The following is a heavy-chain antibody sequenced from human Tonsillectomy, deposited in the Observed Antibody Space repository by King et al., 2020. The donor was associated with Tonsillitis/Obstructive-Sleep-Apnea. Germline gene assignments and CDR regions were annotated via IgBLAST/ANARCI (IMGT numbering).Heavy chain of an antibody. J-gene: IGHJ4*02. CDR2: INPNSGGT. CDR1: GYTFTGYY. D-gene: IGHD2-21*02. V-gene: IGHV1-2*02. CDR3: ARGPNMGGAYCGGDCYSWGY. Sequence: AQLVQSGAEVKKPGASVKVSCKASGYTFTGYYMHWVRQAPGQGLEWMGWINPNSGGTNYAQKFQGRVTMTRDTSISTAYMELSRLRSDDTAVYYCARGPNMGGAYCGGDCYSWGYWGQGTLVTVSS.